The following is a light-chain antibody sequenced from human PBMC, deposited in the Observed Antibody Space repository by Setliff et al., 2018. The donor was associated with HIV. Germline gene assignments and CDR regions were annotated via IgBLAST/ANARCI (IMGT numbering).Light chain of an antibody. CDR3: CSYAGSYTWV. CDR2: DVS. Sequence: SPGQSVTISCTGTSSDVGSYNYVSWYQQHPGKVPKLMIYDVSKRPSGVPDRFSGSKSGNTASLTISGLQAEDEADYYCCSYAGSYTWVFGTGTKGTVL. J-gene: IGLJ1*01. V-gene: IGLV2-11*01. CDR1: SSDVGSYNY.